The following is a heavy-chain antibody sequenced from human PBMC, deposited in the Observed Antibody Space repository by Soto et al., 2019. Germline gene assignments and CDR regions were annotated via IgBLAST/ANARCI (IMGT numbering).Heavy chain of an antibody. D-gene: IGHD3-10*01. CDR2: ISSSSSYI. Sequence: GGSLRLSCAASGFTFSSYSMNWVRQAPGKGLEWVSSISSSSSYIYYADSVKGRLTISRDNAKNSLYLQMNSLRAEDTAVYYCAREWQIRGDYYYYMDVWGKGTTVTVSS. CDR3: AREWQIRGDYYYYMDV. V-gene: IGHV3-21*01. CDR1: GFTFSSYS. J-gene: IGHJ6*03.